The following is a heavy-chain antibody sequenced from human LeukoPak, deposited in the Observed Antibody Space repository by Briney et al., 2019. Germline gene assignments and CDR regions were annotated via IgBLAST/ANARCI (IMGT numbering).Heavy chain of an antibody. Sequence: ASVKVSCKASGYTFTSYGISWVRQAPGQGLEWMGWISAYNGNTNYAQKLQGRVTMTTDTSTGTAYMELRSLRSDDTAVYYCARDPSLRVGATRGPPDYWGQGTLVTVSS. V-gene: IGHV1-18*01. D-gene: IGHD1-26*01. J-gene: IGHJ4*02. CDR2: ISAYNGNT. CDR3: ARDPSLRVGATRGPPDY. CDR1: GYTFTSYG.